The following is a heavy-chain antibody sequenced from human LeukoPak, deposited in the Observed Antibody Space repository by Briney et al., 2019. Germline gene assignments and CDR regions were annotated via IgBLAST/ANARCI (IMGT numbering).Heavy chain of an antibody. V-gene: IGHV6-1*01. CDR2: TYYRSKWYN. Sequence: SQTLSLTCAISGDSVSSNSAAWNWITQSPSRGLEWLGRTYYRSKWYNDYAVSVKSRITINPDTSKNQFSLQLNSVTPEDTAVYYCARVSLVGAGDAFDIWGQGTMVTVSS. D-gene: IGHD1-26*01. CDR3: ARVSLVGAGDAFDI. J-gene: IGHJ3*02. CDR1: GDSVSSNSAA.